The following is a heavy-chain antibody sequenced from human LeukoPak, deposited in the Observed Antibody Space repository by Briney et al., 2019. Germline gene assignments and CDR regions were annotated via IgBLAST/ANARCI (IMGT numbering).Heavy chain of an antibody. CDR2: IWYDGSNK. Sequence: GGSLRLSCAASGFTFSSYGMRWVRQAPGKGLEWVADIWYDGSNKYYADSVKGRFTISRDNSKNTLYLQMNSLRAEDTAVYYCARDPTYYGSGRPHWAFDYWGQGTLVTVSS. CDR3: ARDPTYYGSGRPHWAFDY. D-gene: IGHD3-10*01. V-gene: IGHV3-33*01. J-gene: IGHJ4*02. CDR1: GFTFSSYG.